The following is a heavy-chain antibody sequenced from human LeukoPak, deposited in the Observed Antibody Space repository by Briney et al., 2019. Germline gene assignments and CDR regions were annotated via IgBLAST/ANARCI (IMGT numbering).Heavy chain of an antibody. D-gene: IGHD3-10*01. V-gene: IGHV3-23*01. Sequence: GGSLRLSCAASGFTFTIYAMTWVRQAPGKGLEWVPAISGSGGSTYYADSVKGRFTISRDNSKNTLYLQMSSLRAEDTAVYYCAKEDLYGSVKWFDPWGQGTLVTVSS. CDR2: ISGSGGST. CDR3: AKEDLYGSVKWFDP. J-gene: IGHJ5*02. CDR1: GFTFTIYA.